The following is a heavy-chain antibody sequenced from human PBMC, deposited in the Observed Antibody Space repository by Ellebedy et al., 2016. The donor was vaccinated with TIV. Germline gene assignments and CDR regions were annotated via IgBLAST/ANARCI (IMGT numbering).Heavy chain of an antibody. CDR3: AADLTSGSYFGY. J-gene: IGHJ4*02. Sequence: VSVKVSCKASGYTFINYAITWVRQAPGQGLEWMGYISAYNGNTYYAQKFQGRVTMTTDTSTSTAYMELSSLRSEDTAVYYCAADLTSGSYFGYWGQGTLVTVSS. CDR1: GYTFINYA. D-gene: IGHD1-26*01. V-gene: IGHV1-18*04. CDR2: ISAYNGNT.